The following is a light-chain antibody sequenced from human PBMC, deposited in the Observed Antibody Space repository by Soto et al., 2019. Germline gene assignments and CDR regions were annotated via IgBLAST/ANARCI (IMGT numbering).Light chain of an antibody. CDR2: RAS. CDR3: QQYNNWPRAT. V-gene: IGKV3-15*01. J-gene: IGKJ4*01. CDR1: QSINSN. Sequence: IVMTPSPATLSVSLGERATLSCRASQSINSNLAWYQQKPGQAPRLLMFRASIRAAGFPARFSGSGSGTEFNITISSLQSEDSAVYYCQQYNNWPRATFGGGTKVDIK.